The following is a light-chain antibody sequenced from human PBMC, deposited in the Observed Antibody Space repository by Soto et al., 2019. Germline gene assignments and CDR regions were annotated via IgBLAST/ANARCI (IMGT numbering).Light chain of an antibody. CDR1: PSISSY. Sequence: DIQMTQSPSSLSASVGDRVTITCRASPSISSYLNWYQHKPGKAPKLLIYAASSFQSGVPSRFSGSESGTDFTLTISSLQPEDFATYYCQQTYSAPRTFGGGTKVDIK. J-gene: IGKJ4*01. V-gene: IGKV1-39*01. CDR3: QQTYSAPRT. CDR2: AAS.